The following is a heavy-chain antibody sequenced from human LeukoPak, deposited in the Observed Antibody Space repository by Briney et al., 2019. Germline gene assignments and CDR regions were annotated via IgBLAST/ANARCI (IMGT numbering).Heavy chain of an antibody. CDR1: GDSVSSNSVA. Sequence: SQTLSLTCAISGDSVSSNSVAWNWIRQSPSRGLGWLGRTYYRSKWYNDYAVSVKSRITINPDTSKNQFSLQLNSVTPEDTAVYYCARVSYDYVWGSYPYRGFDPWGQGTLVTVSS. J-gene: IGHJ5*02. CDR3: ARVSYDYVWGSYPYRGFDP. D-gene: IGHD3-16*02. CDR2: TYYRSKWYN. V-gene: IGHV6-1*01.